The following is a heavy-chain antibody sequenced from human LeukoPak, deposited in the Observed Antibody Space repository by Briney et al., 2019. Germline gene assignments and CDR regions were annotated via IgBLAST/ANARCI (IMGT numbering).Heavy chain of an antibody. D-gene: IGHD7-27*01. CDR3: ARRRSGACDY. Sequence: TPSETLSLTCAVYGGSFSGYYWSWIRQPPGKGLEWIGEINPSGGTNYNPSLKSRVTISVDTSKNQFSLKLSSVTAADTAVYYCARRRSGACDYWGQGTLVTVSS. CDR1: GGSFSGYY. CDR2: INPSGGT. V-gene: IGHV4-34*01. J-gene: IGHJ4*02.